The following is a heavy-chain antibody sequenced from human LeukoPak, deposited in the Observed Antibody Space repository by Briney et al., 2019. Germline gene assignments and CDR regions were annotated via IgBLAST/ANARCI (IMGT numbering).Heavy chain of an antibody. CDR1: GYTFTNYY. D-gene: IGHD4-17*01. CDR3: ARDRHYADYSRVCINY. Sequence: ASVTDSFMASGYTFTNYYMQWVRQAPGQGLEWMGIINPSGGSTSYAQKFQGRGTMTRDTSTSTVYMELSSLRSEDTVRYYCARDRHYADYSRVCINYWSQGTLVTVSS. V-gene: IGHV1-46*01. J-gene: IGHJ4*02. CDR2: INPSGGST.